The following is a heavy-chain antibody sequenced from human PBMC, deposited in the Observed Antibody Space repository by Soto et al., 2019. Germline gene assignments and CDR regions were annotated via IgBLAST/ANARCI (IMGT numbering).Heavy chain of an antibody. V-gene: IGHV4-4*02. CDR3: ARTSDYYYDFWSGYDNWFDP. J-gene: IGHJ5*02. CDR2: IYHSGST. Sequence: SETLSLTCAVSRGSISSSNWWSWVRQPPGKGLEWIGEIYHSGSTNYNPSLKSRVTISVDKSKNQFSLKLSSVTAADTAVYYCARTSDYYYDFWSGYDNWFDPWGQGTLITVSS. D-gene: IGHD3-3*01. CDR1: RGSISSSNW.